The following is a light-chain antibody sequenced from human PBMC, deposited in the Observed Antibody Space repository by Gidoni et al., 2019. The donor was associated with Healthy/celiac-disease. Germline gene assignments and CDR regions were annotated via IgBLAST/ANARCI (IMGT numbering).Light chain of an antibody. V-gene: IGKV1-5*03. J-gene: IGKJ2*01. CDR1: QSISSW. Sequence: DIQMTQSPSTMPASVGGRVTITCRASQSISSWLAWYQQQPGKAPKLLIYKASSLESGGPSRFSGSGSRTEFTLTISSLQPDDFATYYFQQYNSYLYTFGQGTKLEIK. CDR3: QQYNSYLYT. CDR2: KAS.